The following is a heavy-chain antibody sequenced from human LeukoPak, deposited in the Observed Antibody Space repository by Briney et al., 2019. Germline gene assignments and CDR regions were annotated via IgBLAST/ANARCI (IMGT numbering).Heavy chain of an antibody. CDR1: GLTLSNYA. V-gene: IGHV3-23*01. J-gene: IGHJ4*02. D-gene: IGHD3-10*01. CDR2: ISGNGDRI. CDR3: AKGGISLIRGSFDY. Sequence: GGSLRLSCEVSGLTLSNYAMSWVRRAPGKGLEWVSAISGNGDRIYYADSVKGRFTISRDKSKNTLYLQMNRLRVEDTALYYCAKGGISLIRGSFDYWGQGTLVTVSS.